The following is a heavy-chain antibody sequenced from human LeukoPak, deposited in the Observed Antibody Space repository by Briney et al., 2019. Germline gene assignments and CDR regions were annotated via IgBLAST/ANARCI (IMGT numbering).Heavy chain of an antibody. D-gene: IGHD2-21*01. CDR3: VSIGRHLDPFDY. CDR1: GYTFTSYY. CDR2: INPSGDGT. V-gene: IGHV1-46*01. J-gene: IGHJ4*02. Sequence: ASVKVSCKASGYTFTSYYLHWVRQAPGQGLEWMGIINPSGDGTTYAQRFQDRITMTRDTSTSTVYMELSSLRSEDTAVYYCVSIGRHLDPFDYWGQGTLVTVSS.